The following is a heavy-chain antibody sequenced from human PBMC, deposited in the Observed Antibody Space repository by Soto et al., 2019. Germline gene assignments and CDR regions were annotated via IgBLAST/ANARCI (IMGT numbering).Heavy chain of an antibody. J-gene: IGHJ5*02. CDR3: ARGFPGYSSGWYEVWFDP. CDR2: INAGNGNT. CDR1: GYTFTSYA. D-gene: IGHD6-19*01. V-gene: IGHV1-3*01. Sequence: ASVKVSCKASGYTFTSYAMHWVRQAPGQRLEWMGWINAGNGNTKYSQKFQGRVTITRDTSASTAYMELSSLRSDDTAVYYCARGFPGYSSGWYEVWFDPWGQGTLVTVSS.